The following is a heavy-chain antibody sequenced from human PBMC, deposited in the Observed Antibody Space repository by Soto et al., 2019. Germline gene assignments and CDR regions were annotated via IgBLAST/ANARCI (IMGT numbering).Heavy chain of an antibody. CDR1: GFTFSSYW. V-gene: IGHV3-7*01. CDR2: IKQDGSEK. J-gene: IGHJ4*02. D-gene: IGHD3-10*01. Sequence: GGSLRLSCAASGFTFSSYWMSWVRQAPGKGLEWVANIKQDGSEKYYVDSVKGRFTISRDNAKNSLYLQMNSLRAEDTAVYYCARGRRYYGSGSCVDYWGQGTLVTVSS. CDR3: ARGRRYYGSGSCVDY.